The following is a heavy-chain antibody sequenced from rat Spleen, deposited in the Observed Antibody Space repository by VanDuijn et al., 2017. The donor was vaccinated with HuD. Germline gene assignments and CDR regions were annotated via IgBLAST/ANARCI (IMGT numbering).Heavy chain of an antibody. Sequence: EVELVESGGGLVQPGRSMKVSCAASGITFSKYGMAWVRQAPTKGLEWVATINYDGSSTFYRDSVRDRFTISRDNAKSTLYLQMDSLKSEDTATYYCVRHGRGKISYYYVLDAWGQGASVTVSS. CDR1: GITFSKYG. CDR3: VRHGRGKISYYYVLDA. CDR2: INYDGSST. J-gene: IGHJ4*01. V-gene: IGHV5-29*01. D-gene: IGHD4-5*01.